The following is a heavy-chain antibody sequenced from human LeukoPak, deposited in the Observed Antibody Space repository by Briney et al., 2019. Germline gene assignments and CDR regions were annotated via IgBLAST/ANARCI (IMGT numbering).Heavy chain of an antibody. D-gene: IGHD1-26*01. CDR1: GFTFSSYA. CDR3: ARDLSGSYGEGAFDI. J-gene: IGHJ3*02. V-gene: IGHV3-30-3*01. Sequence: GGSLRLSCAASGFTFSSYAMHWVRQAPGKGLEWVAVISYDGSNKYYADSVKGRFTISRDNSKNTLYVQMNSLRAEDTAVYYCARDLSGSYGEGAFDIWGQGTMVTVSS. CDR2: ISYDGSNK.